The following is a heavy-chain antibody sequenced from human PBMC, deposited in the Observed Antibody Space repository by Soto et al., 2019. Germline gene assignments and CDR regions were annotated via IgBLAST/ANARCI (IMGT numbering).Heavy chain of an antibody. J-gene: IGHJ4*02. D-gene: IGHD3-10*01. V-gene: IGHV4-59*08. CDR2: IYYSGST. CDR1: GGSISSYY. Sequence: QVQLQESGPGLVKPSETLSLTCTVSGGSISSYYWSWIRQPPGKGLEWIGYIYYSGSTNYNPSLTTRLTISLDTSKNPFSLQLSSVTAADPAVYYCAVMVRGAHFDYWGQGTLVTVSS. CDR3: AVMVRGAHFDY.